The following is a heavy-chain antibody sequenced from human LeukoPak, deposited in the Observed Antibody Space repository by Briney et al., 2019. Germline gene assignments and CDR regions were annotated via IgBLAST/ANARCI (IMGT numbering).Heavy chain of an antibody. CDR1: GFSFSDYY. CDR3: AVEMSTVRDHDTFDI. Sequence: GGSLRLSCAASGFSFSDYYMSWIRQAPGKGLEWVSYISSSGSSTFYADSVKGRFTISRDNTKNSVYVQMNSLRAGDTGVYYCAVEMSTVRDHDTFDIWGQGTMVTVSS. V-gene: IGHV3-11*04. J-gene: IGHJ3*02. CDR2: ISSSGSST. D-gene: IGHD5-24*01.